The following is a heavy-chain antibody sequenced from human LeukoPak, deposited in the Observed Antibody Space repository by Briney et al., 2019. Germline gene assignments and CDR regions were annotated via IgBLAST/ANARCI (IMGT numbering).Heavy chain of an antibody. CDR1: GYTFTSYD. Sequence: GASVKVSCKASGYTFTSYDINWVRQATGQGLEWMGWINPNSGGTNYAQKFQGRVTMTRDTSISTAYMELSRLRSDDTAVYYCALTIFGVGNNCFDYWGQGTLVTVSS. V-gene: IGHV1-2*02. CDR2: INPNSGGT. CDR3: ALTIFGVGNNCFDY. J-gene: IGHJ4*02. D-gene: IGHD3-3*01.